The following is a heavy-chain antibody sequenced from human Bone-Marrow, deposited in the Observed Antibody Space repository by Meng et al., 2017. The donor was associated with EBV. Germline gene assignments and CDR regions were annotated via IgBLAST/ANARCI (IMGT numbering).Heavy chain of an antibody. Sequence: QVQLQESGPGLLTLSWTLSLPCTVSSGSISGFYWSWIRQVPGKEPEWIGYIVDTGSTMYSPSLKSRVSISIDTSKNQFSLTLNSVTAADTAVYFCARGPGSYFYWGQGTLVTVSS. CDR3: ARGPGSYFY. D-gene: IGHD3-10*01. V-gene: IGHV4-59*01. CDR1: SGSISGFY. CDR2: IVDTGST. J-gene: IGHJ4*02.